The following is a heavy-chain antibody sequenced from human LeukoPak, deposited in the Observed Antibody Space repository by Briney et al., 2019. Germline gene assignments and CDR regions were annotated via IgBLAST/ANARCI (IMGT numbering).Heavy chain of an antibody. CDR2: ISGSGSNI. V-gene: IGHV3-11*01. CDR3: ATAGGYSYEGFDH. Sequence: GGSLRLSCAASGFTFSDYYMTWIRQAPGKGLEWVSYISGSGSNIQYADSVRGRFAISRDNAKNSLYLQMNSLRAEDTAVYYCATAGGYSYEGFDHWGQGTLVTVPS. CDR1: GFTFSDYY. J-gene: IGHJ4*02. D-gene: IGHD5-24*01.